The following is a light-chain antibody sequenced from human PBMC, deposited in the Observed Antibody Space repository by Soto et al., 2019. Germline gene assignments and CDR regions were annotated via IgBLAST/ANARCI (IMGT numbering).Light chain of an antibody. CDR3: SSYTSSSTVV. CDR2: DVS. V-gene: IGLV2-14*03. Sequence: QSALTQPASVSGSPGQSITISCTGTSSDVGGYNYVSWYQHHPGKAPKLMTYDVSNRPSGVSNRFSGSKSGNTASLTISGLQAEDEADYYCSSYTSSSTVVFGGGTKVTVL. CDR1: SSDVGGYNY. J-gene: IGLJ2*01.